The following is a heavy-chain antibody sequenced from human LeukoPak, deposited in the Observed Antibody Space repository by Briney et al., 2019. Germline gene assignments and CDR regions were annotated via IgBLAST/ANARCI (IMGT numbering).Heavy chain of an antibody. CDR1: GYSISSGYY. V-gene: IGHV4-38-2*01. D-gene: IGHD2-2*01. J-gene: IGHJ2*01. CDR3: ARPSSTSFYWYFDL. CDR2: IYHSGST. Sequence: SETLSLTCAVSGYSISSGYYWGWIRQPPGKALEWIGSIYHSGSTYYNPSLKSRVTISVDTSKNQFSLKLSSVTAADTAVYYCARPSSTSFYWYFDLWGRGTLVTVSS.